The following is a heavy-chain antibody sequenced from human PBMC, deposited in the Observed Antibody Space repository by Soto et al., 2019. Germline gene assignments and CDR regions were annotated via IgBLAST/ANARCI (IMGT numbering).Heavy chain of an antibody. Sequence: GQSLNISRKTSGYSFISYWVARVRQKAGKGLEWMGTFYPGDSTSTYSPSLQGQVTLSVDKSISTAYLHLSSLKASDTAMYYCARIIGDCRNNDCSWTFDIWGQGTTVTVSS. D-gene: IGHD2-2*03. CDR2: FYPGDSTS. V-gene: IGHV5-51*01. J-gene: IGHJ3*02. CDR3: ARIIGDCRNNDCSWTFDI. CDR1: GYSFISYW.